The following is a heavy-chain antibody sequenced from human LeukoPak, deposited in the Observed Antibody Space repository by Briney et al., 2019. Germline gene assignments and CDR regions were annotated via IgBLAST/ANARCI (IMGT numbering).Heavy chain of an antibody. V-gene: IGHV3-30*03. D-gene: IGHD1-26*01. CDR1: GFTFSSYG. J-gene: IGHJ4*02. Sequence: GGSLRLSCAASGFTFSSYGMHWVRQAPGKGLEWVAVISYDGSNKYYADSVRGRFTISRDNSKNTLYLQMSSLRAEDTAVYYCARGLVGATYNYFDYWGQGTLVTVSS. CDR3: ARGLVGATYNYFDY. CDR2: ISYDGSNK.